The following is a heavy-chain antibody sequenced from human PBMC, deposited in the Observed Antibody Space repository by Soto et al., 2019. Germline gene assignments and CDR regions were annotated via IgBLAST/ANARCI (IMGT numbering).Heavy chain of an antibody. V-gene: IGHV3-49*03. Sequence: GGSLRLSCTASGFTFGDYAMSWFRQAPGKGLEWVGFIRSKAYGGTTEYAASVKGRFTISRDDSKSIAYLQMNSLKTEDTAVYYCTRDRDCGGDCYFPSFRTHYGMDVWGQGTTVTVSS. CDR1: GFTFGDYA. CDR2: IRSKAYGGTT. CDR3: TRDRDCGGDCYFPSFRTHYGMDV. J-gene: IGHJ6*02. D-gene: IGHD2-21*02.